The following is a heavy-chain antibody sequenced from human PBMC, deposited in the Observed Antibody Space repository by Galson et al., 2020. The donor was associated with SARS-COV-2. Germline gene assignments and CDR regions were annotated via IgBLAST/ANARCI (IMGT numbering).Heavy chain of an antibody. Sequence: SETLSITCTVSGGSISSGGYYWRWIRQHPGKGLEWIGYIYYSGSTYYNPSLKSRVTISVDTSKNQFSLKLSSVTAADTAVYYCARVRLNYGSGNFDYWGQGTLVTVSS. V-gene: IGHV4-31*03. CDR3: ARVRLNYGSGNFDY. CDR1: GGSISSGGYY. J-gene: IGHJ4*02. CDR2: IYYSGST. D-gene: IGHD3-10*01.